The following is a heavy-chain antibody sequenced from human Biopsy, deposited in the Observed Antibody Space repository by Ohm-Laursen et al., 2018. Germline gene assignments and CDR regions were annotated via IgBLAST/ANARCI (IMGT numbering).Heavy chain of an antibody. CDR3: AKDRYNYTPIGGYSMDV. J-gene: IGHJ6*02. D-gene: IGHD5-18*01. V-gene: IGHV3-30*18. Sequence: SLRLSCAASGFTFNNYGMQWVRQAPGKGLAWVAFIFYDGSNTYYADSVKGRFTISRDNSRDTLYLQMSSLRAEDTAVYYCAKDRYNYTPIGGYSMDVWGQGTTVTVSS. CDR1: GFTFNNYG. CDR2: IFYDGSNT.